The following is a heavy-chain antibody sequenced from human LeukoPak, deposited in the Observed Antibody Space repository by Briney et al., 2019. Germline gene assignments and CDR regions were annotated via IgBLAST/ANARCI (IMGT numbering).Heavy chain of an antibody. J-gene: IGHJ3*02. CDR3: ACLTTADAFDI. V-gene: IGHV4-38-2*02. CDR2: IYHSGST. D-gene: IGHD3-22*01. CDR1: GYSISSGYY. Sequence: RTSETLSLTCTVSGYSISSGYYWGWIRQPPGKGLEWIGSIYHSGSTHYNPSLKSRVTISVDTSKNQFSLKLSSVTAADTAVYYCACLTTADAFDIWGQGTMVTVSS.